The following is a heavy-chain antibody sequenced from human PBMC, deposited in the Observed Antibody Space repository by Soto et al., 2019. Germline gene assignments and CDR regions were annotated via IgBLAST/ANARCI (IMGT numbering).Heavy chain of an antibody. CDR1: GYTFTSYY. CDR3: ARDRGGYSYGTYRDYYYYYGMDV. Sequence: ASVKVSCKASGYTFTSYYMHWVRQAPGQGLEWMGIINPSGGSTSYAQKFQGRVTMTRDTSTSTVYMELSSLRSKDTAVYYCARDRGGYSYGTYRDYYYYYGMDVWGQGTTVTVSS. CDR2: INPSGGST. D-gene: IGHD5-18*01. J-gene: IGHJ6*02. V-gene: IGHV1-46*01.